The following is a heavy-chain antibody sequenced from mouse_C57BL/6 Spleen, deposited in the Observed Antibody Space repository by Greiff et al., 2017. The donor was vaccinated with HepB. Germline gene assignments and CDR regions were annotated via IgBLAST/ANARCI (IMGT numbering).Heavy chain of an antibody. V-gene: IGHV5-17*01. Sequence: DVKLVESGGGLVKPGGSLKLSCAASGFTFSDYGMHWVRQAPEKGLEWVAYISSGSSTIYYADTVKGRFTISRDNAKNTLFLQMTSLRSEDTAMYYCARPVYLLLPWFAYWGQGTLVTVSA. CDR3: ARPVYLLLPWFAY. CDR1: GFTFSDYG. J-gene: IGHJ3*01. D-gene: IGHD1-1*01. CDR2: ISSGSSTI.